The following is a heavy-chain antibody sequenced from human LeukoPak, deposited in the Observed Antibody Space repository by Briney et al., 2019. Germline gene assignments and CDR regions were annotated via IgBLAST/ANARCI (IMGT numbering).Heavy chain of an antibody. V-gene: IGHV4-61*02. J-gene: IGHJ4*02. D-gene: IGHD1-1*01. CDR2: IYTSGST. Sequence: WIGRIYTSGSTNYNPSLKSRVTISVDTSKNQFSLKLSSVTAADTAVYYCAREGLMEFDYWGQGTLVTVSS. CDR3: AREGLMEFDY.